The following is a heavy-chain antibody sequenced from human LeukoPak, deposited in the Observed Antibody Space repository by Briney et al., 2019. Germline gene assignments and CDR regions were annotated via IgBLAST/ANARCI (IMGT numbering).Heavy chain of an antibody. V-gene: IGHV3-30*04. CDR3: AKFFAPSGGASGWTWTIDN. Sequence: TGGSLRLSCVASGFTFSGYPMHWVRQTPGKGLDWVAIISDDGGRKFYADSVEGRFTISRDNSENTLHLQMYSLGAEDTAVYYCAKFFAPSGGASGWTWTIDNWGQGTLVIVSS. CDR1: GFTFSGYP. CDR2: ISDDGGRK. D-gene: IGHD6-25*01. J-gene: IGHJ4*02.